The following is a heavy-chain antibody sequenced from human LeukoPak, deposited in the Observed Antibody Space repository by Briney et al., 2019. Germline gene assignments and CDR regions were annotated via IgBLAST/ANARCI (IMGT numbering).Heavy chain of an antibody. J-gene: IGHJ4*02. CDR3: ARASHLGELSLGY. D-gene: IGHD3-16*02. Sequence: NPSETLSLTCTVSGGSISSSGYYWGWIRQPPGKGLEWIGSIYYSGSTYYNPSLKSRVTISLGTSKNQFSLQLSSVTAADTAVYYCARASHLGELSLGYWGQGTLVTVSS. V-gene: IGHV4-39*07. CDR1: GGSISSSGYY. CDR2: IYYSGST.